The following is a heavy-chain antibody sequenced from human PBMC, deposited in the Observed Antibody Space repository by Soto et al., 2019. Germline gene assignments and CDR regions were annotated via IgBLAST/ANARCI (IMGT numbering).Heavy chain of an antibody. V-gene: IGHV4-4*07. J-gene: IGHJ5*02. Sequence: QVQLQESGPGLVKPSETLSLTCTVSGDSFNNYYWSWIRQPAGKGLEWIGRIYTSGNTDYNPSLKSRVTVSVDTSKNQFALRLSSVTAADTAVYFCAGEAAVAVGDGYWCDPWGQGTLVTVSS. CDR3: AGEAAVAVGDGYWCDP. D-gene: IGHD6-19*01. CDR1: GDSFNNYY. CDR2: IYTSGNT.